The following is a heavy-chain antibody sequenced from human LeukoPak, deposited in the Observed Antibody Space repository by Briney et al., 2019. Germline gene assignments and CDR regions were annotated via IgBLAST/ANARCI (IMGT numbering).Heavy chain of an antibody. CDR1: GFTFDDYG. CDR2: INWNGGST. V-gene: IGHV3-20*04. Sequence: GGSLRLSCAACGFTFDDYGMIWVRQAPGKGLEWVSGINWNGGSTGYADSVKGRFTISRDNAKNSLYLQMNSLRAEDTALYYCARGDCSSTSCYRNDAFDIWGQGTMVTVSS. D-gene: IGHD2-2*01. J-gene: IGHJ3*02. CDR3: ARGDCSSTSCYRNDAFDI.